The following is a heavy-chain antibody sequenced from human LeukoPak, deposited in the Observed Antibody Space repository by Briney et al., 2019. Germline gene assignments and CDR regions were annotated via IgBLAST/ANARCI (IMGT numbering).Heavy chain of an antibody. CDR3: AKGESITSAWFDS. CDR1: GFSFRSYG. V-gene: IGHV3-30*18. CDR2: ISSDEINE. D-gene: IGHD5-24*01. J-gene: IGHJ5*01. Sequence: GGSLRLSCAASGFSFRSYGMHWVRQAPGKGLEWVAVISSDEINEYYADSVEGRFTISRDNSKNTLYLQINSLRGEDTAVYYCAKGESITSAWFDSWGQGTLVTVSS.